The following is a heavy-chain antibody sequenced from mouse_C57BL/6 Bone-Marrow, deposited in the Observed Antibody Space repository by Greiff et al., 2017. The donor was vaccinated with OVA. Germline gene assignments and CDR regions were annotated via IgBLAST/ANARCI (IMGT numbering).Heavy chain of an antibody. D-gene: IGHD1-1*01. CDR2: IDPENGDT. CDR1: GFTFTDDY. V-gene: IGHV14-4*01. CDR3: TRYSPYYDGSRYRSYYFDY. J-gene: IGHJ2*01. Sequence: EVQLQQSGAELVRPGASVKLSCTASGFTFTDDYMHWVKQRPEQGLEWIGWIDPENGDTDYASKFQGKATITADTSSNTAYLQLSSLTSEDTAVDYCTRYSPYYDGSRYRSYYFDYWGQGTTLTVSS.